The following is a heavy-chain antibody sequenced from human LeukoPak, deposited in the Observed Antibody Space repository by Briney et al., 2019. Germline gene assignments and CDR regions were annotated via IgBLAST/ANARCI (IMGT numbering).Heavy chain of an antibody. D-gene: IGHD3-10*01. V-gene: IGHV4-59*01. CDR2: IYYSGST. Sequence: SETLSLTCTVSGGSISSYYWSWIRQPPGKGLEWIGYIYYSGSTNYNPSLKSRVTISVDTSKNQFSLKLSSVTAADTAVYYCARGDYYGSGSNPYYYYGMDVWGQGTTVTVSS. CDR3: ARGDYYGSGSNPYYYYGMDV. J-gene: IGHJ6*02. CDR1: GGSISSYY.